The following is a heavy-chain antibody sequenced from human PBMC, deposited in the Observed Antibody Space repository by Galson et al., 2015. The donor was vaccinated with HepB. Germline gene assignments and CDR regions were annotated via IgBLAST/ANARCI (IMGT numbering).Heavy chain of an antibody. D-gene: IGHD6-19*01. CDR2: IYYSGST. V-gene: IGHV4-30-4*01. Sequence: TLSLTCAVSGGSISSGGYYWSWIRQPPGKGLEWIGYIYYSGSTYYNPSLKSRVTISVDTSKNQFSLKLSSVTAADTAVYYCARGEWRMSSGWYPGYWGQGTLVTVSS. CDR3: ARGEWRMSSGWYPGY. J-gene: IGHJ4*02. CDR1: GGSISSGGYY.